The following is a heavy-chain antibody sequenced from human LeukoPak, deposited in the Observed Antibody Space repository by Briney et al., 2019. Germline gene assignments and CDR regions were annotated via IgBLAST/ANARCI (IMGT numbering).Heavy chain of an antibody. D-gene: IGHD3-22*01. CDR1: GFTFSRYW. CDR2: IKQDGSEK. V-gene: IGHV3-7*01. Sequence: GGSLRLSCAASGFTFSRYWMSWVRQAPGKGLEWVANIKQDGSEKYYVDSVKGRFTISRDNAKNSLYLQMNSLRAEDTAVYYCAGTYYYDKGAFDIWGQGTMVTVSS. J-gene: IGHJ3*02. CDR3: AGTYYYDKGAFDI.